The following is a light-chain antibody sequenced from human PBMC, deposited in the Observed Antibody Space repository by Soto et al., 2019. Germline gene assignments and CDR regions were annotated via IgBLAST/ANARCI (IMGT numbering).Light chain of an antibody. CDR3: LQHSTYPLT. CDR2: AAS. J-gene: IGKJ1*01. CDR1: QGIRND. V-gene: IGKV1-17*01. Sequence: DIQKTQFPSSLSTSVGDRVTITCRASQGIRNDLGWYQQKPGKAPKRLIYAASSLQSGVPSRFSGSGSGTEFTLAISSLQPEDSATFYCLQHSTYPLTFGQGTKVEIK.